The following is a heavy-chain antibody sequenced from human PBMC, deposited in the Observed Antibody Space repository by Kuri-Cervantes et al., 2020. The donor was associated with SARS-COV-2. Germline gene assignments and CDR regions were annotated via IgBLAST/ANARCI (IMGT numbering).Heavy chain of an antibody. CDR2: INHSGST. CDR1: GGSFSGYY. J-gene: IGHJ5*02. CDR3: ARRGSDVVVPAAGNWFDP. D-gene: IGHD2-2*01. V-gene: IGHV4-34*01. Sequence: ESLKISCAVYGGSFSGYYWSWIRQPPGKGLGWIGEINHSGSTNYNPSLKSRVTISVDTSKNQFSLKLSSVTAADTAVYYCARRGSDVVVPAAGNWFDPWGQGTLVTVSS.